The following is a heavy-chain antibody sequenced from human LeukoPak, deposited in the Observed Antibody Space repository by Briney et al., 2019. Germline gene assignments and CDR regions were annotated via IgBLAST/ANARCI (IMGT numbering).Heavy chain of an antibody. CDR3: ARRYCSSTSCYVAFDI. J-gene: IGHJ3*02. CDR2: ISGSSSHT. D-gene: IGHD2-2*01. Sequence: GGSLRLSCAASGFTFSIYAMSWVRQAPGKGLEWVSGISGSSSHTLDADSVRGRFIISRDNTRNTLYLHMNSLRAEDTALYYCARRYCSSTSCYVAFDIWGQGTMVTVSS. CDR1: GFTFSIYA. V-gene: IGHV3-23*01.